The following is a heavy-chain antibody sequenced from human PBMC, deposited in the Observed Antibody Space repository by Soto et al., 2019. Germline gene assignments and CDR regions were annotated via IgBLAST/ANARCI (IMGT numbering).Heavy chain of an antibody. CDR2: INHSRST. J-gene: IGHJ4*02. CDR1: GGSFSGYY. V-gene: IGHV4-34*01. Sequence: QVQLQQWGAGLLKPSETLSLTCAVYGGSFSGYYWSWIRQPPGKGLELIGEINHSRSTNNNPSLKSRVTISVDTSKNQFSLKLSSVTAADTAVYYCARGWGRIFDYWGQGTLVTVSS. D-gene: IGHD7-27*01. CDR3: ARGWGRIFDY.